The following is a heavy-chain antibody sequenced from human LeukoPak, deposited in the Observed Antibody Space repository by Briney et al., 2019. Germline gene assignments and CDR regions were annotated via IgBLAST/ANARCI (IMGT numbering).Heavy chain of an antibody. J-gene: IGHJ6*03. V-gene: IGHV3-66*02. CDR3: ARAGISPYHYMDV. Sequence: PGGSLRLSCAASGFTVISNYMSWVRQAPGKGLEWVSVIYSGGNTYYADSVEGRFTISRDNSKNTLYLQMNSLRAEDTAVYYCARAGISPYHYMDVWGKGTTVTVSS. CDR2: IYSGGNT. D-gene: IGHD3-10*01. CDR1: GFTVISNY.